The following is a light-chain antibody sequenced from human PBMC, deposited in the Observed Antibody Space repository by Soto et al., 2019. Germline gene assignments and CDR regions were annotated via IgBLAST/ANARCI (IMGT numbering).Light chain of an antibody. CDR2: GAS. Sequence: ETVMTQSAATLSVSPGERATLSCRASQSVSSNLAWYQQKPGQAPRLLIYGASTRVTGIPARFSGSGSGTEFTRNISSLQSEDFAVYYCQQYNNWPRTFGQGTKVEIK. J-gene: IGKJ1*01. V-gene: IGKV3-15*01. CDR3: QQYNNWPRT. CDR1: QSVSSN.